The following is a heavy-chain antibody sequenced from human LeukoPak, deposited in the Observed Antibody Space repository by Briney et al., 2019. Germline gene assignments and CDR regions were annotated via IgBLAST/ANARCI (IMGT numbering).Heavy chain of an antibody. V-gene: IGHV4-39*07. D-gene: IGHD6-25*01. CDR3: ARVTATESGYYYYYYMDV. CDR2: IYYSGST. CDR1: GGSISSSSYY. J-gene: IGHJ6*03. Sequence: SETLSLTCTVSGGSISSSSYYWGWIRQPPGKGLEWIGSIYYSGSTYYNPSLKSRVTISLDTSKNQFSLKLSSVTAADMAVYYCARVTATESGYYYYYYMDVWGKGTTVTVSS.